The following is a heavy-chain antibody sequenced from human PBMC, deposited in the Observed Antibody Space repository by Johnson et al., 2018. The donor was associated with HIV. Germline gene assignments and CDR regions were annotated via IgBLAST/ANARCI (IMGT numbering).Heavy chain of an antibody. CDR2: INSDGTNK. J-gene: IGHJ3*02. CDR1: GFTFSNYW. Sequence: VQLVEFGGGLVQPGGSLRLSCAASGFTFSNYWMHWVRQAPGKGLVWVSRINSDGTNKTYADSVKGLVTISRDNARKTLFLQMHSLRAEETAVYYCASAYTANIWGQGTKVTVSS. V-gene: IGHV3-74*02. CDR3: ASAYTANI. D-gene: IGHD2-21*02.